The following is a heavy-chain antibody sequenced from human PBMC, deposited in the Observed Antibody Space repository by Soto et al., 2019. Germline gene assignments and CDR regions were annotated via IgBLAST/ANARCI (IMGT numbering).Heavy chain of an antibody. CDR1: GFSFNAYA. CDR2: LTYDGGHK. CDR3: ASGIRWQLEESLEGEWFGP. D-gene: IGHD3-10*01. J-gene: IGHJ5*02. Sequence: QVQLVESGGGMVQPGTSLRLSCAASGFSFNAYAMYWVRQAPGKGLEWVASLTYDGGHKFYAGSVKGRFSISRDNSKSTLYLQMDSLRPADTAVYYCASGIRWQLEESLEGEWFGPWGQGTLVSVSS. V-gene: IGHV3-30-3*01.